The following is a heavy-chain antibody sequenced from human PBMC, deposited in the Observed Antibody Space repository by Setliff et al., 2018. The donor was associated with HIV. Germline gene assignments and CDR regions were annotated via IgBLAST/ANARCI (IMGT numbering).Heavy chain of an antibody. CDR2: MNPNSGNT. V-gene: IGHV1-8*01. Sequence: ASVKVSCKASGHTFTSYDINWVRQATGRGLEWMGWMNPNSGNTGYAQKFQGRVTMTRNTSISTAYMELSSLRSEDSAVYFCARDLNDRWLQQYWFFDLWGRGTQVTVS. D-gene: IGHD5-12*01. CDR3: ARDLNDRWLQQYWFFDL. J-gene: IGHJ2*01. CDR1: GHTFTSYD.